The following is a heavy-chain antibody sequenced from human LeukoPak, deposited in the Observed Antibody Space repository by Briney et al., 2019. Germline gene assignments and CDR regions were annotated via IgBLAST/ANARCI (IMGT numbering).Heavy chain of an antibody. CDR1: GYTLTELS. V-gene: IGHV1-24*01. J-gene: IGHJ5*01. CDR2: FDPEDGET. CDR3: ATGRLVVRFGYNWFDS. D-gene: IGHD3-22*01. Sequence: GASVKVSCKVSGYTLTELSMHWVRQAPGKGLEWMGGFDPEDGETIYAQKFQGRVTMTEDTSTDTAYMELSSLRSEDTAVYYCATGRLVVRFGYNWFDSWGQGTLVTVSS.